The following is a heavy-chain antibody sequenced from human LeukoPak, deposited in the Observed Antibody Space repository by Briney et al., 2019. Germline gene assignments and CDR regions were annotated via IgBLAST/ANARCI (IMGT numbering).Heavy chain of an antibody. J-gene: IGHJ6*02. D-gene: IGHD6-13*01. V-gene: IGHV4-59*01. CDR2: IYYSGST. Sequence: PSETLSLTCTVSGGSISSYYWSWIRQPPGKGLEWIGYIYYSGSTNYNPSLKSRVTISVDTSKNQFSLKLSSVTAADTAVYYCARDGGYSSSRPYHYYGMDVWGQGTTVTVSS. CDR1: GGSISSYY. CDR3: ARDGGYSSSRPYHYYGMDV.